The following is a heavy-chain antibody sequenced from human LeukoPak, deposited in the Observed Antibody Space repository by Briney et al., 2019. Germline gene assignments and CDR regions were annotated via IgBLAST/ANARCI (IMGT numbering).Heavy chain of an antibody. CDR3: ARGRGIAL. J-gene: IGHJ4*02. Sequence: GESLRLFCAASGFTFANYWMNWVRQAPGKGLEWVANIVDDGNKKNYVDSVKGRFTISRDNVKNSLYLQMNSLRVEDTAVYYCARGRGIALWGQGTLVTVSS. CDR1: GFTFANYW. D-gene: IGHD6-13*01. V-gene: IGHV3-7*01. CDR2: IVDDGNKK.